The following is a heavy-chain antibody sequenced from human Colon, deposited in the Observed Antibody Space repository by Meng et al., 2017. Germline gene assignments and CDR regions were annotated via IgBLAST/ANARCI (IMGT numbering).Heavy chain of an antibody. D-gene: IGHD6-19*01. CDR2: INHSGST. CDR3: ARERLSSGWYGGRWFDP. J-gene: IGHJ5*02. CDR1: GASFIGYY. Sequence: QRCSAGLLTPSELLSFTWAAYGASFIGYYGSWIRQPPGKGLEWIGEINHSGSTNYNPSLKSRVTISVDTSKNQFSLKLSSVTAADTAVYYCARERLSSGWYGGRWFDPWGQGTLVTVSS. V-gene: IGHV4-34*01.